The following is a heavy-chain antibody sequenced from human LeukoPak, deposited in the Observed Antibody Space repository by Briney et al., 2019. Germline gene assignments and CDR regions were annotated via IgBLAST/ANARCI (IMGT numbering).Heavy chain of an antibody. D-gene: IGHD4-17*01. CDR3: ARTMTTLPTHGELDL. J-gene: IGHJ5*02. V-gene: IGHV1-58*01. CDR1: GFTFTSSA. Sequence: SVKVSCKASGFTFTSSAVQWVRQARGQRLEWIGWIVVGSGNTNYAQKFQERVTITRDMSTSTAYMELSSLRSEDTAVYYCARTMTTLPTHGELDLWGRGTQVTVSS. CDR2: IVVGSGNT.